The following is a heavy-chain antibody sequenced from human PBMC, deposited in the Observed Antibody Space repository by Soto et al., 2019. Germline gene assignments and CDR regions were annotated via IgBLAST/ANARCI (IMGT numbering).Heavy chain of an antibody. V-gene: IGHV1-69*01. Sequence: QVQLVQSGAEVKKPGSSVKVSCKASGGTFSSYAISWVRQAPGQGLEWMGGIIPIFGTANYAQKFQGRVTITAGESTSTAYMELSSLRSEDTAVYYCARDRAVDTAMDYNWFDPWGQGTLVTVSS. J-gene: IGHJ5*02. CDR2: IIPIFGTA. D-gene: IGHD5-18*01. CDR3: ARDRAVDTAMDYNWFDP. CDR1: GGTFSSYA.